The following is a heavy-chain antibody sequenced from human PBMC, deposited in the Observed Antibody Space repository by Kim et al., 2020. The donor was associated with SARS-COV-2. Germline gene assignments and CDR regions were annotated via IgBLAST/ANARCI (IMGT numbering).Heavy chain of an antibody. CDR2: ISGSGGST. V-gene: IGHV3-23*01. CDR3: AKEPRPGKIDISLPKIDY. D-gene: IGHD2-21*01. Sequence: GGSLRLSCAASGFTFSSYSMSWVRQAPGKGLEWVSAISGSGGSTYYADSVKGRFTISRDNSKNTLYLQMNSLRAEDTAVYYCAKEPRPGKIDISLPKIDYRGQGTLVTVSS. CDR1: GFTFSSYS. J-gene: IGHJ4*02.